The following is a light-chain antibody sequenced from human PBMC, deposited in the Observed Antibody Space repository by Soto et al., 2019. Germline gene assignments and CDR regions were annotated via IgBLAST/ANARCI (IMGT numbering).Light chain of an antibody. CDR3: TSFARGSTLV. V-gene: IGLV2-23*01. CDR1: SSDVGNYNL. Sequence: QSALTQPAAVSGSPGQSITISFTGTSSDVGNYNLVSWYQQYPGKAPKLMIYATSKRPSGVSNRFSGSKSGDTASMTISGLQAEDEADYYCTSFARGSTLVFGGGTKVTVL. CDR2: ATS. J-gene: IGLJ3*02.